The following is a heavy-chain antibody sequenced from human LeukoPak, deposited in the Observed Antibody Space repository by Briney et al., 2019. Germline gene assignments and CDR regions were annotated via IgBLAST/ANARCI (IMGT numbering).Heavy chain of an antibody. CDR1: GGSISSSSYY. D-gene: IGHD3-22*01. Sequence: SETLSLTCTVSGGSISSSSYYWGWIRQPPGKGLEWIGSIYYSGSTYYNPSLKSRVTISVDTSKNQFSLKLSSVTAADTAVYYCASLTYYDSSGDDWFDPWGQGTLVTVSS. CDR3: ASLTYYDSSGDDWFDP. V-gene: IGHV4-39*07. CDR2: IYYSGST. J-gene: IGHJ5*02.